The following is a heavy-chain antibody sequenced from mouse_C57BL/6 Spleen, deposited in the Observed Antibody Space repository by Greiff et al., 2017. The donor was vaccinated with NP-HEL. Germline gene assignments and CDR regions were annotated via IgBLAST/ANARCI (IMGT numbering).Heavy chain of an antibody. CDR2: INYDGSST. D-gene: IGHD1-1*01. J-gene: IGHJ1*03. CDR3: AREGGYYYGSEYFDV. Sequence: EVKLVESEGGLVQPGSSMKLSCTASGFTFSDYYMAWVRQVPEKGLEWVANINYDGSSTYYLDSLKSRFIISRDNAKNILYLQMSSLKSEDTATYYCAREGGYYYGSEYFDVWGTGTTVTVSS. CDR1: GFTFSDYY. V-gene: IGHV5-16*01.